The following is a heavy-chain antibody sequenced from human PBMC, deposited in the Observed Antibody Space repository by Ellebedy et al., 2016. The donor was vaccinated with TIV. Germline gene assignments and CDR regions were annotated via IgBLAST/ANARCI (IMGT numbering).Heavy chain of an antibody. D-gene: IGHD3-16*01. Sequence: GGSLRLSCAASGFTFSSYDMHWVRQATGKGLEWVSAIGTAGDTYYPGSVKGRFTISRENAKNSLYLQMNSLRAGDTAMYYCARHPTLGYGMDVWGQGTTVTVSS. V-gene: IGHV3-13*01. CDR3: ARHPTLGYGMDV. CDR1: GFTFSSYD. CDR2: IGTAGDT. J-gene: IGHJ6*02.